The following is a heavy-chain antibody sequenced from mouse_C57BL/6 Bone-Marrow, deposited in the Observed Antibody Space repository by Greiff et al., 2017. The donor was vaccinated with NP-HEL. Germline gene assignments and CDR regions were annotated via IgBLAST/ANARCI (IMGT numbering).Heavy chain of an antibody. J-gene: IGHJ2*01. D-gene: IGHD1-1*01. CDR2: IDPANGNT. Sequence: EVQLQESVAELVRPGASVKLSCTASGFNIKNTYMHWVKQRPEQGLEWIGRIDPANGNTKYAPKFQGKATITADTSSNTAYLQLSSLTSEDTAIYYCARWGKKITTVVGYFDYWGQGTTLTVSS. V-gene: IGHV14-3*01. CDR3: ARWGKKITTVVGYFDY. CDR1: GFNIKNTY.